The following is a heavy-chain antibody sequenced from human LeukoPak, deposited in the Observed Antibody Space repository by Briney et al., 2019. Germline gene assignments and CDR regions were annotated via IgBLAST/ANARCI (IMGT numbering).Heavy chain of an antibody. V-gene: IGHV3-30*02. CDR1: GFIFSSYG. CDR2: IRYDGSNK. D-gene: IGHD3-16*02. CDR3: EKDPIFRGVIGVDV. J-gene: IGHJ6*02. Sequence: GGSLRLSCAASGFIFSSYGMHWVRQAPGKGLEWVAFIRYDGSNKYYADSVKGRFTISRDNSKNTLYLQMNSLRAEDTAVYYCEKDPIFRGVIGVDVWGQGTTVTVSS.